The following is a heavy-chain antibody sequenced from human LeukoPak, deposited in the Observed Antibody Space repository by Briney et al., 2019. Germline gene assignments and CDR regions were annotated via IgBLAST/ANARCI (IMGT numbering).Heavy chain of an antibody. V-gene: IGHV1-2*02. Sequence: ASVEVSCKASGYNFTDYYIHWVRQAPGQGLEWMGWINPNSGGTDYGQKFQGRVTMTRDTSISTAYMELSSLRSDDTAVYYCARGTRDYYSRGLNWFDPWGQGTLVTVSS. CDR3: ARGTRDYYSRGLNWFDP. J-gene: IGHJ5*02. CDR1: GYNFTDYY. D-gene: IGHD4-17*01. CDR2: INPNSGGT.